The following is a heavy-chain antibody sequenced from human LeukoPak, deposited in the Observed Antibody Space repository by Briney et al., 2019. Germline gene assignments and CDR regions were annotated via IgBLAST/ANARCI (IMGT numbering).Heavy chain of an antibody. J-gene: IGHJ5*02. CDR1: GCSISSGYY. CDR3: ARDRYYYDSSGANWFDP. CDR2: IYHSGST. V-gene: IGHV4-38-2*02. Sequence: SETLSLTCTVSGCSISSGYYWGWIRQPPGKGLEWIGSIYHSGSTYYNPSLKSRVTISVDTSKNQFSLKLSSVTAADTAVYYCARDRYYYDSSGANWFDPWGQGTLVTVSS. D-gene: IGHD3-22*01.